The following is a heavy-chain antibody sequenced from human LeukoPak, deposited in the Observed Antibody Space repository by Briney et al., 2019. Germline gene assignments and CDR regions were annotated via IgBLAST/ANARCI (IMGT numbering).Heavy chain of an antibody. CDR1: GFTFDDYA. D-gene: IGHD5-24*01. Sequence: GRSLRLSCAASGFTFDDYAMHWVRHAPGKGLEWVSGISWNSGSIGYADSVKGRFTISRDNAKNFLYLQMNSLRAEDTALYYCAKDYRDGYNNYAFDYWGQGTLVTVSS. CDR3: AKDYRDGYNNYAFDY. J-gene: IGHJ4*02. CDR2: ISWNSGSI. V-gene: IGHV3-9*01.